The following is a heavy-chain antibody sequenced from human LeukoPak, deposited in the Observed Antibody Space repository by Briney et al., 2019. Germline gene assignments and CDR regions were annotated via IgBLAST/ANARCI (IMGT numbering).Heavy chain of an antibody. D-gene: IGHD6-19*01. CDR1: GFTFSSYS. J-gene: IGHJ4*02. V-gene: IGHV3-48*04. Sequence: GRSLRLSCAASGFTFSSYSMNWVRQAPGKGLEWVSYISSSSSTIYYADSVKGRFTVSRDNAKNSLYLQMNSLRAEDTAVYYCARGYYTSGRYYFDYWGQGTLVTVSS. CDR3: ARGYYTSGRYYFDY. CDR2: ISSSSSTI.